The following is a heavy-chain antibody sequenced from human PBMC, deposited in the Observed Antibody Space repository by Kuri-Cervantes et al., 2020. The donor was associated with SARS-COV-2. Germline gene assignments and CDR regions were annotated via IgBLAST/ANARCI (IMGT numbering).Heavy chain of an antibody. CDR1: GGSFSGYS. J-gene: IGHJ4*02. CDR2: INHSGST. CDR3: ARGQNSELLWFGESISYYFDY. Sequence: GSLRLSCAVSGGSFSGYSWTWIRQPPGKGLEWIGEINHSGSTNYNPSLKSRVTISVDTSKNQFSLKLSSVTAADTAVYYCARGQNSELLWFGESISYYFDYWGQGTLVTVSS. V-gene: IGHV4-34*01. D-gene: IGHD3-10*01.